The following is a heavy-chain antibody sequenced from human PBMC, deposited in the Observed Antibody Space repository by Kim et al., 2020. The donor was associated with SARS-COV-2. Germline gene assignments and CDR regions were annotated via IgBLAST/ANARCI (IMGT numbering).Heavy chain of an antibody. CDR2: VYYTGNT. J-gene: IGHJ5*02. CDR1: GGSISSSRYS. D-gene: IGHD6-13*01. V-gene: IGHV4-39*01. Sequence: SETLSLTCTVSGGSISSSRYSWGWFRQSPGKGLEWIGSVYYTGNTYYNPSLQSRLTISLDTSKNQFSLKLNSVTAADTAVYFCAKGGAGAGSTWFDPWGQGTLVTVSS. CDR3: AKGGAGAGSTWFDP.